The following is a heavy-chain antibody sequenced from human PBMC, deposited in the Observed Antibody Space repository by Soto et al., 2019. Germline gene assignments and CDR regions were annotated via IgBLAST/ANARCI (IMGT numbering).Heavy chain of an antibody. CDR1: GYTFTHYA. CDR3: ARGLAADGA. J-gene: IGHJ5*02. CDR2: INAGSGNT. D-gene: IGHD6-13*01. V-gene: IGHV1-3*01. Sequence: QVQLVQSGAEVKKPGASVKVSCTASGYTFTHYAIHWVRHAPGQRLEWMGFINAGSGNTKYSQTFKGRVTFTQDTSASTAYMDLSSLRSEDTPIYYCARGLAADGAWGQGTLVTVSS.